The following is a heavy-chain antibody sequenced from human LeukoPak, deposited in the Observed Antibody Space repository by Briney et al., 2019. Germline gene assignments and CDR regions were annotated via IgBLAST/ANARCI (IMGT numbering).Heavy chain of an antibody. Sequence: SETLSLTCTVSGGSISSYYWSWIRQPPGKGREWIRYIYYSGSTNYNPSLKRRVTISVDTSKNQFSLKLSSVTAADTGVYYCSSSSWYGKLEYWGQGNLVNVSS. J-gene: IGHJ4*02. CDR2: IYYSGST. V-gene: IGHV4-59*08. D-gene: IGHD6-13*01. CDR1: GGSISSYY. CDR3: SSSSWYGKLEY.